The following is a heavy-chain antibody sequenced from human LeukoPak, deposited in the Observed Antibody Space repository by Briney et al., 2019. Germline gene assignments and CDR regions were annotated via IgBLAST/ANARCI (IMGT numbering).Heavy chain of an antibody. Sequence: SETLSLTCSVPIDSITNYYWSWIRQPPGKGLEWIGFIYHSGNTNYNPSLTTRVTMSVDTSKTQITLRLSSVTAADTAVYYCAREEGIAAAGALEYWGQGIPVTVSS. J-gene: IGHJ4*02. D-gene: IGHD6-13*01. CDR3: AREEGIAAAGALEY. CDR1: IDSITNYY. V-gene: IGHV4-59*01. CDR2: IYHSGNT.